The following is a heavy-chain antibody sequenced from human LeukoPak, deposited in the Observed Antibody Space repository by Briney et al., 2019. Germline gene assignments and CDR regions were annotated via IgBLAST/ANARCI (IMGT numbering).Heavy chain of an antibody. CDR3: AGGSSTDSYYFDY. Sequence: PGGSLRLSCAASGFTFSSYGMSWVRQAPGKGLEWVSSIGSSGASTYYADSVKGRFTISRDNSKNTLYLQMNGLRAEDTAVYFCAGGSSTDSYYFDYWGQGTLVTVSS. D-gene: IGHD2-2*01. CDR2: IGSSGAST. V-gene: IGHV3-23*01. CDR1: GFTFSSYG. J-gene: IGHJ4*02.